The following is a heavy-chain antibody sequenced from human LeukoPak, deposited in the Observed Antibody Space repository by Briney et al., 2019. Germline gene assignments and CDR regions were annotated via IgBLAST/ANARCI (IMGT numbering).Heavy chain of an antibody. Sequence: ASVKVSCKASGYTFTSYSINWVRQAPGQGLEWMGWISAYNGNTKYAQKFQGRVTMTRDTSTNKVYMSLSSLRSEDTAVYYCARVRGHGDMIDSWGQGTLVTVSS. CDR1: GYTFTSYS. V-gene: IGHV1-18*01. CDR3: ARVRGHGDMIDS. J-gene: IGHJ4*02. D-gene: IGHD3-10*01. CDR2: ISAYNGNT.